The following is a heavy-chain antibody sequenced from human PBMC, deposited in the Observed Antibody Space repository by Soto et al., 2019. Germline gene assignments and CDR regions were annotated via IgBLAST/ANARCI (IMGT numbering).Heavy chain of an antibody. V-gene: IGHV3-30*19. CDR3: ARWGTTGGLDV. D-gene: IGHD3-16*01. CDR1: GFTFRSFV. CDR2: TSHDGTNK. Sequence: QVQLVESGGGVVQPGTSLRLSCVGSGFTFRSFVIHWVRQAPGRGLEWVALTSHDGTNKYFGDSVKGRFTISRDNSRNTVDLQMDSLRIEDTALYYCARWGTTGGLDVWGQGNLVSVSS. J-gene: IGHJ4*02.